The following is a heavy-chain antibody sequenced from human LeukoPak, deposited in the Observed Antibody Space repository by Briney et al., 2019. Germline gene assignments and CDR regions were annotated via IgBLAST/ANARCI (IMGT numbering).Heavy chain of an antibody. J-gene: IGHJ4*02. CDR3: ASPVGIAAAGDFDY. CDR2: IRYDGSNK. Sequence: PGGSLRLSCAASGFTFSSYGMHWVRQAPGKGLEWVAFIRYDGSNKYYADSVKGRFTISRDNSKNTLYLQMNSLRAEDTAVYYCASPVGIAAAGDFDYWGQGTLVTVSS. V-gene: IGHV3-30*02. D-gene: IGHD6-13*01. CDR1: GFTFSSYG.